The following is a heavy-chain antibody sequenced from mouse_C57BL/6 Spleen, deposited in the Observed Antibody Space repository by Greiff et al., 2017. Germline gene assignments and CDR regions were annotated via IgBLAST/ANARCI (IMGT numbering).Heavy chain of an antibody. D-gene: IGHD2-4*01. CDR2: IDPSDSET. J-gene: IGHJ3*01. CDR3: ARYMGDYDGTWFAY. Sequence: QVQLQQPGAELVRPGSSVKLSCKASGYTFTSYWMHWVKQRPIQGLEWIGNIDPSDSETHYNQKFKDKATLTVDKSSSTAYMQLSSLTSEDSAVYYCARYMGDYDGTWFAYWGQGTLVTVSA. CDR1: GYTFTSYW. V-gene: IGHV1-52*01.